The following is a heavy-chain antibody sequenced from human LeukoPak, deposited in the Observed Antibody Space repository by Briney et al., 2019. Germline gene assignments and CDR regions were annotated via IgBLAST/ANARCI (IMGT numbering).Heavy chain of an antibody. CDR3: AKDHHSSGWSYFYYGMNV. CDR2: LSGSGGGT. Sequence: PGGSLRLSCAASGFTFSSYDMSWVRQAPGKGLEWVSALSGSGGGTYYADSVKGRFTISRDNSKNTLYLQMNSLRAEDTAVYYYAKDHHSSGWSYFYYGMNVWGQGTTVTVSS. D-gene: IGHD6-19*01. V-gene: IGHV3-23*01. J-gene: IGHJ6*02. CDR1: GFTFSSYD.